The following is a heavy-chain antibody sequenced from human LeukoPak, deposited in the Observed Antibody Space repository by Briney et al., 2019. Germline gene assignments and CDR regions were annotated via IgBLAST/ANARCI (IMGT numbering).Heavy chain of an antibody. CDR2: IIPIFGTA. V-gene: IGHV1-69*05. Sequence: ASVKVSCKASGGTFSSYAISWVRQAPGQGLEWMGGIIPIFGTANYAQKFQGRVTITTDESTSTAYMELSSLRSEDTAVYYCASVPSRFVYCSGGSCYPHFDYWGQGTLVTVSS. CDR1: GGTFSSYA. CDR3: ASVPSRFVYCSGGSCYPHFDY. J-gene: IGHJ4*02. D-gene: IGHD2-15*01.